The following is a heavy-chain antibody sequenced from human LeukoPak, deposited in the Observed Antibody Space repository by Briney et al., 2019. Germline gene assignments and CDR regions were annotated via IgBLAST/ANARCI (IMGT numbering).Heavy chain of an antibody. CDR3: ATDPFFCSGGGCYPY. J-gene: IGHJ4*02. D-gene: IGHD2-15*01. Sequence: ASVKVSCKVSGYTLTELSMHWVRQAPGKGLEWMGGFDPEDGETIYARKFQGRVTMTEDTSTDTAYMELSSLRSEDTAVYYCATDPFFCSGGGCYPYWGQGTLATVSS. CDR1: GYTLTELS. V-gene: IGHV1-24*01. CDR2: FDPEDGET.